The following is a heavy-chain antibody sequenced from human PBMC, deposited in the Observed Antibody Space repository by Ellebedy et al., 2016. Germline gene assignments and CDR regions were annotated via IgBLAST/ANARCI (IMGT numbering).Heavy chain of an antibody. CDR1: GGSISNYF. CDR3: AREGYCSSSSCYDWFDP. V-gene: IGHV4-59*01. CDR2: ISYSGST. D-gene: IGHD2-2*01. J-gene: IGHJ5*02. Sequence: SETLFLTCTVSGGSISNYFWSWIRQPPGKGLEWIGYISYSGSTNYNPSLKSRVTISVDTSKNQISLKLSSVTAADTAMYYCAREGYCSSSSCYDWFDPWGQGTLVTVSS.